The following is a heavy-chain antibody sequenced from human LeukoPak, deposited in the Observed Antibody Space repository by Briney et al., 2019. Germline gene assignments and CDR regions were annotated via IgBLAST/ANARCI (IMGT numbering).Heavy chain of an antibody. CDR2: ISDKGGST. Sequence: GGSLRLSCAGSGFSFSSYSMHWVRQAPGKGLEYVSGISDKGGSTNYANSVKGRFIISRDNSQNTLFLQMVSLRAEDMAVYYCARGEAAVYYYYYLDVWGKGTMVTVSS. CDR3: ARGEAAVYYYYYLDV. D-gene: IGHD6-25*01. V-gene: IGHV3-64*01. CDR1: GFSFSSYS. J-gene: IGHJ6*03.